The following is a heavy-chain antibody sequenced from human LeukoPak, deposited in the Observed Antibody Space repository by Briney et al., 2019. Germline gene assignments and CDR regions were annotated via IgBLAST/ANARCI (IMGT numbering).Heavy chain of an antibody. CDR3: AREVVVVPAATYYYYYYMDV. CDR2: ISYDGSNK. J-gene: IGHJ6*03. CDR1: GFTFSSYA. Sequence: PGRSLRLSCAASGFTFSSYAMHWVRQAPGKGLEWVAVISYDGSNKYYADSVKGRFTISRDNSKNTLYLQMNSLRAEDTAVYYCAREVVVVPAATYYYYYYMDVWGKGTTVTVSS. D-gene: IGHD2-2*01. V-gene: IGHV3-30-3*01.